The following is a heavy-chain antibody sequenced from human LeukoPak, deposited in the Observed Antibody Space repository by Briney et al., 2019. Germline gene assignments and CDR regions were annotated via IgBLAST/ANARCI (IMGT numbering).Heavy chain of an antibody. V-gene: IGHV4-34*01. J-gene: IGHJ4*02. CDR3: ARMYSGYDFTDY. Sequence: SETLSLTCAVYSGSFSGYYWSWIRQPPGKGPEWIGEINHSGSTNYNPSLKSRVTISVDTSKNQFSLKLSSVTAADTAVYYCARMYSGYDFTDYWGQGTLVTVSS. CDR1: SGSFSGYY. D-gene: IGHD5-12*01. CDR2: INHSGST.